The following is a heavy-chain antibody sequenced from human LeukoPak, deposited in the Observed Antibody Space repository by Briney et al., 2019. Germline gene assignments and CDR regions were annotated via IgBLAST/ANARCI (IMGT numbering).Heavy chain of an antibody. J-gene: IGHJ4*02. CDR1: GYTFTSYD. CDR2: VNPNSGNT. V-gene: IGHV1-8*01. CDR3: ARGIWSTTLTAYYLDY. D-gene: IGHD4-17*01. Sequence: ASVKVSCKTSGYTFTSYDLNWVRQATGQGLEWMGWVNPNSGNTGYAQKFQGRVTMTMDPSISTAYMELSSLRSDDMAVYYCARGIWSTTLTAYYLDYWGQGTLVTVSS.